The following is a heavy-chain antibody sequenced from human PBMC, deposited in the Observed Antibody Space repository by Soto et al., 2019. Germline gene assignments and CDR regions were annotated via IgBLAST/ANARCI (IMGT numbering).Heavy chain of an antibody. CDR2: ISGSGGNT. CDR3: ANSRGSSWYFSFED. V-gene: IGHV3-23*01. D-gene: IGHD6-13*01. J-gene: IGHJ4*02. CDR1: GVTFSTYA. Sequence: EVQLLESGGNLLQPGGSLRLSCAASGVTFSTYAMSWVRKVPGKGLEWVSTISGSGGNTYYADSVKGRFTISRDNSKNTLYLQMNSLRAEDTAVYYCANSRGSSWYFSFEDWGQGTLVTVSS.